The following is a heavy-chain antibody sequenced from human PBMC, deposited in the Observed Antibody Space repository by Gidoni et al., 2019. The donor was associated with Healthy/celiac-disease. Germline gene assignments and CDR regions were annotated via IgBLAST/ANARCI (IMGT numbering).Heavy chain of an antibody. J-gene: IGHJ4*02. CDR3: ASGIRDARAYFDY. CDR1: GGTFSSYA. Sequence: QVQLVQSGAAVNTPGSSVTVSCKAPGGTFSSYAISWVRQAPGQGLEWMGGIIPISGTANYAQKFQGRVTITADKSPSTAYMELSSLRSEDTAVYYCASGIRDARAYFDYWGQGTLVTVSS. CDR2: IIPISGTA. V-gene: IGHV1-69*06. D-gene: IGHD1-20*01.